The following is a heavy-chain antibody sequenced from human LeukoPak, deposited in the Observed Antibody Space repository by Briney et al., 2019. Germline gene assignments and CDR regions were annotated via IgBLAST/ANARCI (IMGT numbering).Heavy chain of an antibody. Sequence: SETLSLTCTVSGGSSSSNYWSWIRQPPGKGLEWIGYIYYSGSTNYNPSLKSRVTISVDTSKNQFSLKLSSVTAADTAVYYCARGVYDSSGYYSLSYWGQGTLVTVSS. CDR3: ARGVYDSSGYYSLSY. J-gene: IGHJ4*02. V-gene: IGHV4-59*01. CDR1: GGSSSSNY. D-gene: IGHD3-22*01. CDR2: IYYSGST.